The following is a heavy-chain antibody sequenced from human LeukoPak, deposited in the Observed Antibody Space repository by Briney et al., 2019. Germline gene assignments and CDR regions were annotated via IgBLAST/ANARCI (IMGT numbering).Heavy chain of an antibody. D-gene: IGHD2-2*02. V-gene: IGHV4-38-2*01. Sequence: SETLSLTCAVSGYSISSGYYWGWIRQPPGKGLEWIGRIYHSGSTYYNPSLKSRVTISVDTSKNQFSLKLSSVTAADTAVYYCARQSSTSCYRDWGQGTLVTVSS. J-gene: IGHJ4*02. CDR2: IYHSGST. CDR3: ARQSSTSCYRD. CDR1: GYSISSGYY.